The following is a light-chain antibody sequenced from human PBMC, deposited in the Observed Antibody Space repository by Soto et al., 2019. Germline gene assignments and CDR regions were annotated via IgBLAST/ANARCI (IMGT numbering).Light chain of an antibody. CDR3: QQYGSSPTWT. J-gene: IGKJ1*01. CDR1: QSVIRY. CDR2: DAS. Sequence: ETVLIQSPATLSLSPGERATLSCRASQSVIRYLAWYQQKPGQAPRLXIYDASYRANGIPARFSGSGSGTDLTLTISRLEPEDFAVYYCQQYGSSPTWTFGQGTKVDIK. V-gene: IGKV3-20*01.